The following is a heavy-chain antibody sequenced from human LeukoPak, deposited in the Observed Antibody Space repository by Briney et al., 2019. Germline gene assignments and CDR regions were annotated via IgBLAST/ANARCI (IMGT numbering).Heavy chain of an antibody. V-gene: IGHV4-59*01. CDR2: IYYSGST. J-gene: IGHJ6*03. CDR1: GGSIGSYY. Sequence: SETLSLTCTVSGGSIGSYYWSWIRQPPGKGLEWIGYIYYSGSTNYNPSLKSRVTISVDTSKNQFSLKLSSVTAADTAVYYCARGVAARDPYYYYYMDVWGKGTTVTVSS. D-gene: IGHD6-6*01. CDR3: ARGVAARDPYYYYYMDV.